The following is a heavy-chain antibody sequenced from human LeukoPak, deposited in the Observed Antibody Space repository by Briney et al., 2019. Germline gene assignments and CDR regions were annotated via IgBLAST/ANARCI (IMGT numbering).Heavy chain of an antibody. J-gene: IGHJ6*03. CDR3: ARDKGPGGSGSYLPYYYYYMDV. D-gene: IGHD3-10*01. CDR1: GYTFTGYY. Sequence: GASVKVSCKASGYTFTGYYMHWVRQAPRQGLEWMGWINPNSGGTNYAQNFQGRVTMTRDASISTAYMELSGLRSDDTAVYYCARDKGPGGSGSYLPYYYYYMDVWGKGTTVTVSS. CDR2: INPNSGGT. V-gene: IGHV1-2*02.